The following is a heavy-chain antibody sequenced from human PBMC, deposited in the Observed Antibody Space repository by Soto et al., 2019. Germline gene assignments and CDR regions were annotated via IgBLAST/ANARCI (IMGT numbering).Heavy chain of an antibody. CDR2: INAGNGNT. CDR3: ARDHDILTGSYYYYGMDV. Sequence: ASVKVCCKASGYTFTSYAMHWVRQAPGQRLEWMGWINAGNGNTKYSQKFQGRVTITRDTSASTAYMELSSLRSEDTAVYYCARDHDILTGSYYYYGMDVWGQGTTVTVSS. CDR1: GYTFTSYA. V-gene: IGHV1-3*01. D-gene: IGHD3-9*01. J-gene: IGHJ6*02.